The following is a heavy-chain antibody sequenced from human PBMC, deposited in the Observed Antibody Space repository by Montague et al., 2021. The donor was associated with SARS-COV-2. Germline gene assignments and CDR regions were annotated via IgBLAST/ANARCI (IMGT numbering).Heavy chain of an antibody. Sequence: SETRSLTCSVSGASVSSGFYYWSWIRQTPGKGLEWIGHIFYSGSTKFNPSLRSRVTTSLYTSKNQFSLRLSAVTAADTAVYYCATDRYDRPFENWGQGTLVTVSS. CDR1: GASVSSGFYY. J-gene: IGHJ4*02. CDR2: IFYSGST. D-gene: IGHD3-22*01. CDR3: ATDRYDRPFEN. V-gene: IGHV4-61*01.